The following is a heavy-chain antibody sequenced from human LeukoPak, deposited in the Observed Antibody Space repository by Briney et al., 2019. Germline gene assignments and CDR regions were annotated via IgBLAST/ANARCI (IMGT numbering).Heavy chain of an antibody. V-gene: IGHV5-51*01. Sequence: GESLKISCQGSGYSFTSYWIGWVRQMPGKGLEWMGIIYPGDSDTRYSPPFQGQVTISADKSISTAYLQWSSLKASDTAMYYCARRLGTYYYDSSGYYEKYYFDYWGQGTLVTVSS. J-gene: IGHJ4*02. CDR1: GYSFTSYW. D-gene: IGHD3-22*01. CDR3: ARRLGTYYYDSSGYYEKYYFDY. CDR2: IYPGDSDT.